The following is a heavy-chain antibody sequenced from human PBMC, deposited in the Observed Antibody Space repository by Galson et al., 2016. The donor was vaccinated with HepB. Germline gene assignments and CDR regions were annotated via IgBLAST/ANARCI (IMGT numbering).Heavy chain of an antibody. V-gene: IGHV3-30-3*01. CDR3: ARAPLEMATIQRGYFDY. CDR1: GFTFSSYA. CDR2: ISFDGSNK. D-gene: IGHD5-24*01. Sequence: SLRLSCAASGFTFSSYAMHWVCQAPGKGLEWVAVISFDGSNKYYADSVKGRFTISRDNSKNTLYPQMNSLRAEDTAVYYCARAPLEMATIQRGYFDYWGQGTLVTVAS. J-gene: IGHJ4*02.